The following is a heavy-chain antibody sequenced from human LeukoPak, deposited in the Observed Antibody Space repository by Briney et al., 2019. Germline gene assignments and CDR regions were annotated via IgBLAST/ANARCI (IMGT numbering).Heavy chain of an antibody. Sequence: ASVKVSCKASGYTFTSYYMHWVRQAPGQGLEWMGIINPRGGSTSYAQKFQGRVTMTRDTSTSTVYMELSSLRSEDTAVYYCARDRWSSSSSEGALDIWGQGTMVTVSS. CDR3: ARDRWSSSSSEGALDI. J-gene: IGHJ3*02. D-gene: IGHD6-6*01. CDR2: INPRGGST. CDR1: GYTFTSYY. V-gene: IGHV1-46*01.